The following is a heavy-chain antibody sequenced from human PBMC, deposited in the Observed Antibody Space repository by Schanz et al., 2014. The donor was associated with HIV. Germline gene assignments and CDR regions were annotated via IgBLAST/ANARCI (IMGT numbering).Heavy chain of an antibody. CDR1: GGTFSSFA. CDR2: IIPVFSTS. V-gene: IGHV1-69*01. J-gene: IGHJ4*02. D-gene: IGHD4-17*01. CDR3: ARSRYGDYPYYFDY. Sequence: QVQLVQSGAEVQKPGSSVKVSCKTSGGTFSSFAINWVRQAPGQGLEWIGGIIPVFSTSNYAQKFQGRVTVTADESTSTVYMELSSLRSEDTAVYYCARSRYGDYPYYFDYWGQGTLVTVSS.